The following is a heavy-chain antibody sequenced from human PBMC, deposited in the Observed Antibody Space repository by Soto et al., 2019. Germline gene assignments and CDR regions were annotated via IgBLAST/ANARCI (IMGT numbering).Heavy chain of an antibody. CDR1: RGTFSSYA. D-gene: IGHD5-12*01. J-gene: IGHJ4*02. CDR3: ARLGYSDYEPDY. CDR2: IIPIFGTA. V-gene: IGHV1-69*12. Sequence: QVQLVQSGAEVKKSGSSVKVSCKASRGTFSSYAISWVRQAPGQGLEWMGGIIPIFGTANYAQKFQGRGTITADESTSTVYMDLSSLRSEDTAMYYCARLGYSDYEPDYWGQGTLVTVSS.